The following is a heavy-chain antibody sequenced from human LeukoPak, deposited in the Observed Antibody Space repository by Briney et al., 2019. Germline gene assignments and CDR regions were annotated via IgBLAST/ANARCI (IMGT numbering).Heavy chain of an antibody. J-gene: IGHJ3*02. D-gene: IGHD1-20*01. Sequence: SETLSLTCTVSGGSISSYYWGWIRQPPGKGLEWIGSIYHSGSTYYNPSLKSRVTMSVDTSKKQFSLRLSSVTAADTAVYYCARDIRGITGTKNAFDIWGQGTMVTVSS. V-gene: IGHV4-39*07. CDR3: ARDIRGITGTKNAFDI. CDR2: IYHSGST. CDR1: GGSISSYY.